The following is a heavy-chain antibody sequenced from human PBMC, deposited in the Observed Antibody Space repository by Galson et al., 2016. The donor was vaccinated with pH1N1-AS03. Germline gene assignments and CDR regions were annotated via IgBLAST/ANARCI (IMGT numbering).Heavy chain of an antibody. Sequence: SETLSLTCTVSGDSVSSRFYYWDWIRQSPGKGLEWLGSIYHSENTYYNPSLKSRETISLDESKNQFSMRLTSVTAADTAVYSGAREATSSGQYAEFDYSYGMDVWGQGTTVTVAS. CDR3: AREATSSGQYAEFDYSYGMDV. CDR1: GDSVSSRFYY. J-gene: IGHJ6*02. V-gene: IGHV4-39*07. D-gene: IGHD6-19*01. CDR2: IYHSENT.